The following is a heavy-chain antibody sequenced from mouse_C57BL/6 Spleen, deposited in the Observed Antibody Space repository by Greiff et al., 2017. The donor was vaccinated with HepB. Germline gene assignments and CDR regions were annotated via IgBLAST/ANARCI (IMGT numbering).Heavy chain of an antibody. V-gene: IGHV5-4*03. J-gene: IGHJ4*01. CDR2: ISDGGSYT. CDR1: GFTFSSYA. D-gene: IGHD4-1*01. Sequence: EVKLMESGGGLVKPGGSLKLSCAASGFTFSSYAMSWVRQTPEKRLEWVATISDGGSYTYYPDNVKGRFTISRDNAKNNLYLQMSHLKSEDTAMYYCARADLGAMDYWGQGTSVTVSS. CDR3: ARADLGAMDY.